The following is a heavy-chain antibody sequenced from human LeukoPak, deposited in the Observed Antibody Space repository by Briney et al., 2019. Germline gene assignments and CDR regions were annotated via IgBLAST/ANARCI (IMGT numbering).Heavy chain of an antibody. CDR1: GFTFSTYE. V-gene: IGHV3-21*01. CDR2: TSSNSRNI. CDR3: ARDWSGAYGMDV. D-gene: IGHD3-10*01. Sequence: SGGSLRLSCAASGFTFSTYEMNWVRQAPGKGLEWVSSTSSNSRNIYYVDSVKGRFTISRDNAENALYLQMDSLRAEDTAVYYCARDWSGAYGMDVWGQGTTVTVSS. J-gene: IGHJ6*02.